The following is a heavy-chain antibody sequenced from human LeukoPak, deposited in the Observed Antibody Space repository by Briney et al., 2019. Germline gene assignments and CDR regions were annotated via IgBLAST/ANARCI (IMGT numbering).Heavy chain of an antibody. CDR1: GFSFSSNT. D-gene: IGHD1-26*01. CDR2: IYSAGTT. CDR3: ARDSTYYYFDY. J-gene: IGHJ4*02. V-gene: IGHV3-53*01. Sequence: GGSLRLSCAASGFSFSSNTMNWVRQAPGKGLEWVSIIYSAGTTYHYADSVKGRFTISRDTSKNTVYLQMSSLRDEDTAIYYCARDSTYYYFDYWGQGTLVTVSS.